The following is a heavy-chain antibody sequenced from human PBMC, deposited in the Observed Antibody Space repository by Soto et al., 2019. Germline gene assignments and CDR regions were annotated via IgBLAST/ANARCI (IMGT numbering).Heavy chain of an antibody. J-gene: IGHJ6*02. CDR3: ARQDDDFWSGPSNGMDV. CDR1: GYRYTRYW. CDR2: IYPGDSDT. Sequence: ESLKISGQRSGYRYTRYWIGWVRLKNGQGLEWMGIIYPGDSDTRYSPSFQGQVTISADKSISTAYLQWSSLKASDSALYYCARQDDDFWSGPSNGMDVWGQGTTVTV. D-gene: IGHD3-3*01. V-gene: IGHV5-51*01.